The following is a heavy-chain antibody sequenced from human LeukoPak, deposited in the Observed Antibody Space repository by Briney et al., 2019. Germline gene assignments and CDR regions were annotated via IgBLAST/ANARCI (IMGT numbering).Heavy chain of an antibody. D-gene: IGHD3-22*01. J-gene: IGHJ4*02. CDR1: GYTFTSYY. Sequence: ASVKVSCKTSGYTFTSYYVSWVRQAPGQGLEWMGWTSGYNAKTKYVQKFQGRITMTIGTSTTTAYMELRSLTSDDTAVYYCARVRDYYASSDYSDYWGQGTLVTVSS. CDR3: ARVRDYYASSDYSDY. V-gene: IGHV1-18*04. CDR2: TSGYNAKT.